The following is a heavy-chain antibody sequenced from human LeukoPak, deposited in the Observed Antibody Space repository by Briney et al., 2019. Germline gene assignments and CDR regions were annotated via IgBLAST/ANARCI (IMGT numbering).Heavy chain of an antibody. CDR1: GGSISRGSYY. CDR3: ARDRVGRTNYYMDL. Sequence: SQTLSLSCTVSGGSISRGSYYWSWIRQPAGKGLEWIGRIYTSGSTNYSPSLKSRVTISVDTSKNQFSLKLSSVTDAHAAVHYCARDRVGRTNYYMDLWAKRTTVTVSS. CDR2: IYTSGST. J-gene: IGHJ6*03. D-gene: IGHD1-26*01. V-gene: IGHV4-61*02.